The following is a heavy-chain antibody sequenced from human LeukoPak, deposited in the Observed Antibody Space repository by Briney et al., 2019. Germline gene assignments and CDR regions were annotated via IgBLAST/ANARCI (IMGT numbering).Heavy chain of an antibody. D-gene: IGHD5-18*01. Sequence: SETLSLTCTVSGGSISSGSYYWSWIRQPPGKGLEWIGEINHSGSTNYNPSLKSRVTISVDTSKNQFSLKLSSVTAADTAVYYCARGIQLWSQESWGQGTLATVSS. J-gene: IGHJ4*02. V-gene: IGHV4-39*07. CDR2: INHSGST. CDR1: GGSISSGSYY. CDR3: ARGIQLWSQES.